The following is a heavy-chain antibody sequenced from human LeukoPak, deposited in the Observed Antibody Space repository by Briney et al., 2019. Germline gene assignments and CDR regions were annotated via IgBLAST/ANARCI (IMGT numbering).Heavy chain of an antibody. CDR2: IGISGDA. CDR3: ARAPTALPGAADY. J-gene: IGHJ4*02. V-gene: IGHV3-13*04. D-gene: IGHD2-8*02. CDR1: GFTFSSYA. Sequence: GGSLRLSCAGSGFTFSSYAMSWVRQAPGKGLEWVSAIGISGDAYYPDSVKGRFTISRDNDKNSLYLQMNSLRAGDTAVYYCARAPTALPGAADYWGQGTLVTVSS.